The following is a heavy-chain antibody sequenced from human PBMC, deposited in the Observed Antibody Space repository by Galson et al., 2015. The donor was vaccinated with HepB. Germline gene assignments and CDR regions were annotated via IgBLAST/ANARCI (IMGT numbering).Heavy chain of an antibody. CDR1: GFTFSTHD. Sequence: SQRLSCAASGFTFSTHDMHWVRQAPGKGLEWVAIIWSGGSNRDYGDSGKGQFTISRDNSKDTLYLQMNSLRSEDTSVYYCARQSSTYGDYLFDHWGQGTLVTVSS. J-gene: IGHJ4*02. CDR3: ARQSSTYGDYLFDH. CDR2: IWSGGSNR. V-gene: IGHV3-33*01. D-gene: IGHD4-17*01.